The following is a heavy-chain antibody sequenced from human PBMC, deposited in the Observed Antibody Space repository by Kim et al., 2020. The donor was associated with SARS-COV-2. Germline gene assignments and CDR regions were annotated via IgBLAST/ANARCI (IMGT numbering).Heavy chain of an antibody. Sequence: GGSLRLSCAASGFTFSSYGMHWVRQAPGKGLEWVAVIWYDGSNKYYADSVKGRFTISRDNSKNTLYLQMNSLRAEDTAVYYCARDVRGPGYYYMDVWGKGTTVTVSS. J-gene: IGHJ6*03. CDR2: IWYDGSNK. V-gene: IGHV3-33*01. CDR3: ARDVRGPGYYYMDV. CDR1: GFTFSSYG.